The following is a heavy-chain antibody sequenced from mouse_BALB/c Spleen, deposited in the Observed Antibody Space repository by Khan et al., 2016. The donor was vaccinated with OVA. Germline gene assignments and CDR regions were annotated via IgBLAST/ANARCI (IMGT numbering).Heavy chain of an antibody. V-gene: IGHV3-8*02. J-gene: IGHJ3*01. CDR3: ARSTYRYALAY. D-gene: IGHD2-14*01. Sequence: EVQLQESGPSLVKPSQTLSLTCSVTGDSITSGYWSWIRKFPGNKLEYMGYMIYTGYTYYNPSLISRISITRHTSKKQYYLQLNSVTTEDTATYYCARSTYRYALAYWGQGTLVTVSA. CDR2: MIYTGYT. CDR1: GDSITSGY.